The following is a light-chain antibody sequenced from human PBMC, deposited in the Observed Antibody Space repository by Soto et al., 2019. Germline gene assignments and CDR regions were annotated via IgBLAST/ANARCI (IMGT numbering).Light chain of an antibody. J-gene: IGKJ1*01. CDR1: RSISSW. CDR2: KAS. CDR3: QQYNSYSPWT. V-gene: IGKV1-5*03. Sequence: MTQYASTLSAYIGDRVTITCRASRSISSWLAWYQQKPGKAPKLLIYKASSLESGVPSRFSGSGSGTEFTLTISSRQPADFATHYCQQYNSYSPWTFGQGTKVDIK.